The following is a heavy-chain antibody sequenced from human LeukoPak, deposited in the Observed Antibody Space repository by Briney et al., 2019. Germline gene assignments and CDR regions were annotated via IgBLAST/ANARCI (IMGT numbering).Heavy chain of an antibody. V-gene: IGHV4-34*01. CDR1: GGSFSGYY. D-gene: IGHD2-2*01. CDR3: ARHHAGLYCSSTSCLNWFDP. CDR2: IYYSGST. J-gene: IGHJ5*02. Sequence: PSETLSLTCAVYGGSFSGYYWSWIRQPPGKGLEWIGSIYYSGSTYYNPSLKSRVTISVDTSKNQFSLKLSSVTAADTAVYYCARHHAGLYCSSTSCLNWFDPWGQGTLVTVSS.